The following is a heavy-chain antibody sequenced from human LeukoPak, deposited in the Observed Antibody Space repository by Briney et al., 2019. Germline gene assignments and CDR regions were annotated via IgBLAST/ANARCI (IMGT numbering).Heavy chain of an antibody. CDR1: GFTVSSNY. Sequence: PGGSLRLSCAASGFTVSSNYMSWVRQAPGKGLEWVSVIYSGGSTYYADSVKGRFTISRDNSKNTLYLQMNSLRAEDTAVYYCARDFGRGGSYYWAFDNWGQGTMVTVSS. CDR3: ARDFGRGGSYYWAFDN. D-gene: IGHD1-26*01. J-gene: IGHJ3*02. V-gene: IGHV3-53*01. CDR2: IYSGGST.